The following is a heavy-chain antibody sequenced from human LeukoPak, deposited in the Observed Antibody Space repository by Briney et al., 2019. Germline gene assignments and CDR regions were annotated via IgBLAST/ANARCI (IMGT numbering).Heavy chain of an antibody. CDR1: GGSISSYY. D-gene: IGHD3-3*01. CDR2: IYTSGST. V-gene: IGHV4-4*07. Sequence: SETLSLTCTVSGGSISSYYWSWIRQPPGKGLEWIGRIYTSGSTNYNPSLKSRVTMSVDTSKNQFSLKLSSVTAADTAVYYCARGSSGNYDFWSGEGLNAFDIRGQGTMVTASS. CDR3: ARGSSGNYDFWSGEGLNAFDI. J-gene: IGHJ3*02.